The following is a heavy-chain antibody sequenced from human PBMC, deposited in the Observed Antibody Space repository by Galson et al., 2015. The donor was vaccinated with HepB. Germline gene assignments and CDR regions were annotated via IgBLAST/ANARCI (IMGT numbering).Heavy chain of an antibody. CDR2: ISYDGSNK. Sequence: SLRLSCAASGFTFSSYGMHWVRQAPGKGLEWVAVISYDGSNKYYADSVKGRFTISRDNSKNTLYLQMNSLRAEDTAVYYCARIAVAGTEGYYYYYMDVWGKGTTVTVSS. J-gene: IGHJ6*03. CDR3: ARIAVAGTEGYYYYYMDV. V-gene: IGHV3-30*03. D-gene: IGHD6-19*01. CDR1: GFTFSSYG.